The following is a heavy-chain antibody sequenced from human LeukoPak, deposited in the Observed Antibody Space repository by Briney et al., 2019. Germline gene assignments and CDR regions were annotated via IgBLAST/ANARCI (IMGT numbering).Heavy chain of an antibody. D-gene: IGHD5-18*01. Sequence: PSQTLSLTCTVSGGSISSGGYYWRWLRQHPGKGLEWIGYIYYSGSTYYNPSLKSRVTISVDTSKNQFSLKLSSVTAADTAVYYCARSPPRGYASLDYWGQGTLVTVSS. J-gene: IGHJ4*02. CDR1: GGSISSGGYY. CDR2: IYYSGST. V-gene: IGHV4-31*03. CDR3: ARSPPRGYASLDY.